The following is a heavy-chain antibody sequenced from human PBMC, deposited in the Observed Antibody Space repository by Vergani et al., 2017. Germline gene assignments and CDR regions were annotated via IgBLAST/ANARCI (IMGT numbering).Heavy chain of an antibody. CDR1: GFSFGDYA. V-gene: IGHV3-43D*03. D-gene: IGHD3-22*01. J-gene: IGHJ4*02. CDR3: AKDTTTQYYYDSSGYLDY. CDR2: ISWDGGST. Sequence: EVQLVESGGGLVPPGRSLRLSCAASGFSFGDYAMTWVRQAPGKGLEWVSLISWDGGSTYYADSVKGRFTISRDNSKNSLYLQMNSLRAEDTALYYCAKDTTTQYYYDSSGYLDYWGQGTLVTVSS.